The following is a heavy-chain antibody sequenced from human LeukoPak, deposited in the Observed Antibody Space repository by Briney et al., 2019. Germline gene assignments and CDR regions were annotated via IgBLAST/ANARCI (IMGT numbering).Heavy chain of an antibody. D-gene: IGHD6-19*01. Sequence: ASVKVSCKASGYTFTGYYMHWVRQAPGQGLEWMGWINPNSGGTNYAQKFQGRVTMTRDTSISTAYMELSRLRSDDTAVYYCARGSSGLRQWRTYYFDYWGQGTLVTVSS. J-gene: IGHJ4*02. CDR1: GYTFTGYY. CDR3: ARGSSGLRQWRTYYFDY. CDR2: INPNSGGT. V-gene: IGHV1-2*02.